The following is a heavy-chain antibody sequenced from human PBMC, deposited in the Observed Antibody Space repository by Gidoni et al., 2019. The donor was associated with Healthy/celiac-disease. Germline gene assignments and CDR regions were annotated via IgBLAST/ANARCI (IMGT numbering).Heavy chain of an antibody. CDR2: ISGSGGST. CDR1: GFTFSSYA. Sequence: EVQLLEYGGGLVQPGGSLRPACAASGFTFSSYAMSWVRQAPGKGLEWVSAISGSGGSTYYADSVKGRFTISRDNSKNTLYLQMNSLRAEDTAVYYCAKDRRAVAGTFDYWGQGTLVTVSS. J-gene: IGHJ4*02. CDR3: AKDRRAVAGTFDY. V-gene: IGHV3-23*01. D-gene: IGHD6-19*01.